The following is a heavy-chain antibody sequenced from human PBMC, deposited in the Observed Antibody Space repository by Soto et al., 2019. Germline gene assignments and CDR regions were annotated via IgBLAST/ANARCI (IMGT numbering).Heavy chain of an antibody. CDR2: TLLCEIGT. V-gene: IGHV3-9*01. CDR1: GSTFAYA. J-gene: IGHJ4*02. Sequence: EGQLVQSGGGVVQPGGSLTISCAASGSTFAYAMHWFRHDPGKGLEGVSGTLLCEIGTGYEDSVVGRLTTTTDSANITLYLQMNRVRPGDTGMNICLTHATAAGGDYWGQGTLVTVSS. D-gene: IGHD2-21*02. CDR3: LTHATAAGGDY.